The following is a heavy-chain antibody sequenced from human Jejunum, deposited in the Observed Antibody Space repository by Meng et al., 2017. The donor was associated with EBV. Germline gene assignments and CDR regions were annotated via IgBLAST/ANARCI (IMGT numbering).Heavy chain of an antibody. J-gene: IGHJ4*02. CDR3: ARVRCSGGSCFYFDY. CDR1: GGSITSSDW. CDR2: IYHDGSS. V-gene: IGHV4-4*02. Sequence: QVQLQESGPGLVNPSGXXXXXGXVSGGSITSSDWWTWVRQPPGEGLEWIGEIYHDGSSNYSQSLKSRVTILLDKSENHFSLKLNSVTAADTAVYYCARVRCSGGSCFYFDYWGQGALVTVSS. D-gene: IGHD2-15*01.